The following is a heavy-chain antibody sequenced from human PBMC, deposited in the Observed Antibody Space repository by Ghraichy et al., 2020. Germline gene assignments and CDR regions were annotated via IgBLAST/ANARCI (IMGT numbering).Heavy chain of an antibody. Sequence: LSLTCAASGYTFSDHYVDWVRQAPGRGLEWVGRVRNKAQSYATEYAASVTGRFTVSRDVSKNSGYLQMNSLKIEDTAIYYCVRRGSGGTSYPFDIWGQGTMVTVSS. CDR2: VRNKAQSYAT. D-gene: IGHD3-10*01. CDR3: VRRGSGGTSYPFDI. J-gene: IGHJ3*02. CDR1: GYTFSDHY. V-gene: IGHV3-72*01.